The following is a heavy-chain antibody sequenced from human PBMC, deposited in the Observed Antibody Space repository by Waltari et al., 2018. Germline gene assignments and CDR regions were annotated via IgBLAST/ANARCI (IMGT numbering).Heavy chain of an antibody. CDR2: IYHSGST. CDR1: GYSISSGYY. Sequence: QVQLQESGPGLVKPSETLSLTCTVSGYSISSGYYWGWIRQPPGKGLEWIGSIYHSGSTYYNPSLKSRVTISVDTSKNQFSLKLSSVTAADTAVYYCASSNYSLDAFDIWGQGTMVTVSS. V-gene: IGHV4-38-2*02. CDR3: ASSNYSLDAFDI. D-gene: IGHD1-7*01. J-gene: IGHJ3*02.